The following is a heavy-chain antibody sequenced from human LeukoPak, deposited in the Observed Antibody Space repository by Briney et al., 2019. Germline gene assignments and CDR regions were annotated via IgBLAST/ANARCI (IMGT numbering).Heavy chain of an antibody. V-gene: IGHV4-39*07. CDR3: ARDYADYGGNSGGDY. Sequence: SETLSLTCTVSGGSISSSSYYWGWIRQPPGKGLEWIGSIYYIGSPYYNPSLKSRVTISVDTSKNQFSLKLSSVTAADTAVYYCARDYADYGGNSGGDYWGQGTLVTVSS. CDR2: IYYIGSP. J-gene: IGHJ4*02. D-gene: IGHD4-23*01. CDR1: GGSISSSSYY.